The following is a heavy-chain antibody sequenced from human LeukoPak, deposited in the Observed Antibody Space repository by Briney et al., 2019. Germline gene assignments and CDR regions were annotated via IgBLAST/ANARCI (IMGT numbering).Heavy chain of an antibody. CDR1: GFTFSSYA. J-gene: IGHJ6*02. CDR3: ARDWETASRYGMDV. CDR2: ISYDGSNK. V-gene: IGHV3-30-3*01. D-gene: IGHD5-18*01. Sequence: GGSLRLSCAASGFTFSSYAMHWVRQAPGKGLEWVAVISYDGSNKYYADSVKGRFTISRDNSKNTLYLQMNSPRAEDTAVYYCARDWETASRYGMDVWGQGTTVTVSS.